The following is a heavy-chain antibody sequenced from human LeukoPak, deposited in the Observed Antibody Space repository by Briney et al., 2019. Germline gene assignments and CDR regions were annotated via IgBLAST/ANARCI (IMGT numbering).Heavy chain of an antibody. Sequence: SETLSLTCGVSGGSITATNWWSWVRQPPGQGLEWIGEIHLSGRTNYNPSLNSRVTLALDTSKNHLSLSLTSVTAADTAVYFCAREGGYHNWFDPWGQGTLVTVSS. CDR1: GGSITATNW. V-gene: IGHV4-4*02. CDR3: AREGGYHNWFDP. J-gene: IGHJ5*02. D-gene: IGHD3-16*02. CDR2: IHLSGRT.